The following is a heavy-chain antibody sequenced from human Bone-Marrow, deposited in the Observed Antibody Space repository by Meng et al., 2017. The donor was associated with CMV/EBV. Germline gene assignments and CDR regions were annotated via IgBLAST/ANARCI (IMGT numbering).Heavy chain of an antibody. Sequence: SLKISCAASGFTFDDYDMHWVRQAPGKGLEWVSGISWNSGSIDYADSVKGRTTISRDNTQSTLYLQMNSLRAEDTAVYHCVRDTGSFEYWGQGTLVTVSS. V-gene: IGHV3-9*01. J-gene: IGHJ4*02. CDR3: VRDTGSFEY. CDR2: ISWNSGSI. D-gene: IGHD3-10*01. CDR1: GFTFDDYD.